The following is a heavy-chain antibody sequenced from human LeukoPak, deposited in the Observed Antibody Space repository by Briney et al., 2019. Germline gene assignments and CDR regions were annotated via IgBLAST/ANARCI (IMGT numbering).Heavy chain of an antibody. CDR3: ARDGLIAVAGSPTDY. Sequence: PGGSLRLSCVASGFTFSDYWMSWVRQAPGKGLEWVANIKQGGSEKYYVDSVKGRFTISRDNSKKSLYLQMNSLRAEDTAIYYCARDGLIAVAGSPTDYWGQGTLVTVSS. J-gene: IGHJ4*02. CDR2: IKQGGSEK. D-gene: IGHD6-19*01. CDR1: GFTFSDYW. V-gene: IGHV3-7*01.